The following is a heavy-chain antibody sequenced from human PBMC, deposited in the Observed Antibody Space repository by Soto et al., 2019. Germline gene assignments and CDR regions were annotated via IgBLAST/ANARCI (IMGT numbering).Heavy chain of an antibody. CDR1: GFTFSSYG. V-gene: IGHV3-33*01. D-gene: IGHD5-12*01. J-gene: IGHJ4*02. Sequence: HPGGSLRLSCAASGFTFSSYGMHWVRQAPGKGLEWVAVIWYDGSNKYYADSVKGRFTISRDNSKNTLYLQMNSLRAEDTAVYYCAREGWLRTLDYWGQGTLVTVSS. CDR2: IWYDGSNK. CDR3: AREGWLRTLDY.